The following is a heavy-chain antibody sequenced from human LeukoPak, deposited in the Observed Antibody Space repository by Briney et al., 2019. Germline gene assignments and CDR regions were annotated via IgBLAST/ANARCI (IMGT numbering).Heavy chain of an antibody. Sequence: SVKVSCKASGGTFSSYAISWVRQAPGQGLEWMGGIIPIFGTANYAQKFQGRVTITTDESTSTAYKELSSVRSEDTAVYYCARVRTGESSGWFYFDYWGQGTLVTVSS. CDR3: ARVRTGESSGWFYFDY. D-gene: IGHD6-19*01. CDR2: IIPIFGTA. V-gene: IGHV1-69*05. J-gene: IGHJ4*02. CDR1: GGTFSSYA.